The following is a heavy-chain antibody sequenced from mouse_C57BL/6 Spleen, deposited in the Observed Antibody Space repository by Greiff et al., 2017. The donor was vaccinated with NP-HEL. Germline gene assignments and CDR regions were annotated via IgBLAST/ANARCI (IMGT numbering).Heavy chain of an antibody. CDR3: ARMATGWYFDV. J-gene: IGHJ1*03. D-gene: IGHD1-1*01. CDR1: GFTFSDYG. Sequence: EVMLVESGGGLVKPGGSLKLSCAASGFTFSDYGMHWVRQAPEKGLEWVAYISSGSSTIYYADTVKGRFTISRDNAKNTLFLQMTSLRSEDTAMDCCARMATGWYFDVWGTGTTVTVSS. CDR2: ISSGSSTI. V-gene: IGHV5-17*01.